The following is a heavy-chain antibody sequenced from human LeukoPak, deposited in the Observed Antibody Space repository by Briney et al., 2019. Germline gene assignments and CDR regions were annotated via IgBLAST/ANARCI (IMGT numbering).Heavy chain of an antibody. CDR2: ISSSSNYI. D-gene: IGHD3-10*01. CDR3: ARVQQDYGSGTYLDY. V-gene: IGHV3-11*06. CDR1: GLTFSDYY. J-gene: IGHJ4*02. Sequence: PGGSLRLSCAASGLTFSDYYMSWIRQAPGKGLEWVSYISSSSNYINHADSVKGRFTISTDNVKNSLYLQMNSLRAEDTAIYYCARVQQDYGSGTYLDYWGQGTLVTVSS.